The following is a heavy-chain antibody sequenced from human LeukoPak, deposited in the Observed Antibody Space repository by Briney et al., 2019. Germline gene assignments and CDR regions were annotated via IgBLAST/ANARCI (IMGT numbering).Heavy chain of an antibody. J-gene: IGHJ6*02. CDR1: GGSISSSSYY. CDR3: ARHRSYYGMDV. V-gene: IGHV4-39*01. CDR2: IYYSGST. Sequence: SETLSLTCTVSGGSISSSSYYWGWIRQPPGKGLEWIGSIYYSGSTYYNPSLKSRVTISVDTSKNQFSLKPSSVTAADTAVYYCARHRSYYGMDVWGQGTTVTVSS.